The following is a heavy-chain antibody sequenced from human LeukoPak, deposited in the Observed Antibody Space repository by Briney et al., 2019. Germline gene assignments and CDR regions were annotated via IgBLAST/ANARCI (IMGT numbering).Heavy chain of an antibody. CDR2: FDPEDGET. D-gene: IGHD6-13*01. J-gene: IGHJ4*02. CDR1: GYTLTELS. V-gene: IGHV1-24*01. Sequence: RASVKVSCKVSGYTLTELSMHWVRQAPGKGLEGMGGFDPEDGETIYAQKFQGRVTMTADTSTDTAYMELSSLRSEDTAVYYCASSYSSSRGDYWGQGTLVTVSS. CDR3: ASSYSSSRGDY.